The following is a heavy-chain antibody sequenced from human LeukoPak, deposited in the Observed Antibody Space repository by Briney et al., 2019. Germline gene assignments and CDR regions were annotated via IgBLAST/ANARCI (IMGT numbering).Heavy chain of an antibody. J-gene: IGHJ4*02. V-gene: IGHV3-21*01. Sequence: GGSLRLSCAASGFTFSNYWMSWVRQAPGKGLEWVSSITSTGTHIYYADSVKGRSTISRDNAKNSLYLQMNGLRAEDTAVYFCARDLGYGSIGLFHYFGYWGQGTLVTVSS. CDR2: ITSTGTHI. D-gene: IGHD2-8*01. CDR1: GFTFSNYW. CDR3: ARDLGYGSIGLFHYFGY.